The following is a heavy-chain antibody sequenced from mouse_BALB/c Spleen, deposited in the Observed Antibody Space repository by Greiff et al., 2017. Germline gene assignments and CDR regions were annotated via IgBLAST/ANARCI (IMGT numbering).Heavy chain of an antibody. Sequence: QVTLKVCGPGILQPSQTLSLTCSFSGFSLSTSGMGVSWIRQPSGKGLEWLAHIYWDDDKRYNPSLKSRHTISKETSSNQVFLKITSVDTEDTATYYYARLRRGFDYWGQGTTLTVSS. CDR3: ARLRRGFDY. CDR1: GFSLSTSGMG. D-gene: IGHD2-12*01. J-gene: IGHJ2*01. CDR2: IYWDDDK. V-gene: IGHV8-12*01.